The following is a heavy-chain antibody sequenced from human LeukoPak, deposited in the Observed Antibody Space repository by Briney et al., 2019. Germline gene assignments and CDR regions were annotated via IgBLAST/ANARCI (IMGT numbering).Heavy chain of an antibody. CDR1: GFTFSSYV. V-gene: IGHV3-74*01. D-gene: IGHD3-9*01. CDR3: ARDLNWLLFDY. Sequence: GGSLRLSCAASGFTFSSYVMHWVRQAPGKGLVWVARLSSDESFTSYADSVKGRFTISRDNAKNTLYLQMSSLRAEDTAVYYCARDLNWLLFDYWGQGTLVTVSS. J-gene: IGHJ4*02. CDR2: LSSDESFT.